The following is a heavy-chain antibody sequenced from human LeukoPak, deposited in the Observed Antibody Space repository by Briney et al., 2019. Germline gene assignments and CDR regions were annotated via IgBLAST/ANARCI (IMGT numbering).Heavy chain of an antibody. CDR3: ARSPHYYDSSGYYERDAFDI. CDR1: GGSFSGYY. D-gene: IGHD3-22*01. J-gene: IGHJ3*02. Sequence: PSETLSLTCAVYGGSFSGYYWSWIRQPPGKGLEWIGEINHSGSTNYNPSLKSRVTISVDTSKNQFSLKLSSVTAADTAVYYCARSPHYYDSSGYYERDAFDIWGQGTMVTVSS. V-gene: IGHV4-34*01. CDR2: INHSGST.